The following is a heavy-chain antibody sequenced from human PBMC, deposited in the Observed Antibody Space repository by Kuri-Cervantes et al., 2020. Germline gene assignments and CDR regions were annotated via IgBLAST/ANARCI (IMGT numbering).Heavy chain of an antibody. Sequence: SLKISCAASGFTFRDYLMTWVRQAPGKGLEWVSGISWNSGSIGYADSVMGRFTISRDNAKNSLYLQMNSLRAEDTAVYYCARVSAAGPDAFDIWGQGTMVTVSS. CDR2: ISWNSGSI. J-gene: IGHJ3*02. V-gene: IGHV3-9*01. CDR1: GFTFRDYL. D-gene: IGHD6-13*01. CDR3: ARVSAAGPDAFDI.